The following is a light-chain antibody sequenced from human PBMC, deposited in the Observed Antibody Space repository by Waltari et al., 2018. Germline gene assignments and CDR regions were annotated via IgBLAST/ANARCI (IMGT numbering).Light chain of an antibody. CDR3: QHYNSYPWT. CDR2: KAS. CDR1: QSISRF. J-gene: IGKJ1*01. Sequence: DIEMTQSPSTLSASVGDRVTITCRASQSISRFLAWYQHKPGKAPKLLIYKASSLESGVPSRFSGSESGTEFTLTISSLQPDDFATYYCQHYNSYPWTFGQGTKGEIK. V-gene: IGKV1-5*03.